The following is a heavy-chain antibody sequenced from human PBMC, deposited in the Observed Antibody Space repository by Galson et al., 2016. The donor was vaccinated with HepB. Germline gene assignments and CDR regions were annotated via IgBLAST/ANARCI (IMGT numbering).Heavy chain of an antibody. CDR1: GFTFSSYA. Sequence: SLRLSCAASGFTFSSYAMNWVRQTPGKGLEWVSTIGGSGSYTYYADSVKGRFTISRDNSKNTLYLQMNSLRIEDTAVYYCAKPRDYGDYYGMAVWGQGTTVTVSS. CDR3: AKPRDYGDYYGMAV. J-gene: IGHJ6*02. CDR2: IGGSGSYT. V-gene: IGHV3-23*01. D-gene: IGHD4-17*01.